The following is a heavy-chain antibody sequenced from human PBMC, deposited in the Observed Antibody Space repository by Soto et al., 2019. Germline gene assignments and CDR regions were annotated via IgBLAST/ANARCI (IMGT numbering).Heavy chain of an antibody. D-gene: IGHD5-18*01. V-gene: IGHV3-30*18. Sequence: GGSLRLSCAASGFTFSSYGMHWVRQAPGKGLEWEAVISYDGSNKYYADSVKGQFTISRDNSKNTLYLQMNSLRAEDTAVYYCAKTTWIQLWLAFDYWGQGTLVTVSS. CDR3: AKTTWIQLWLAFDY. CDR2: ISYDGSNK. J-gene: IGHJ4*02. CDR1: GFTFSSYG.